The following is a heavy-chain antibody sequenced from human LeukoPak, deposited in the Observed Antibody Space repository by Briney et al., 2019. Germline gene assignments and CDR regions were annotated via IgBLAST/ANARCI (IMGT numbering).Heavy chain of an antibody. V-gene: IGHV3-30*02. J-gene: IGHJ3*02. CDR3: AKVAREFMGAFDI. CDR2: IRYDGSNK. CDR1: GFAFSSYG. D-gene: IGHD3-10*01. Sequence: GGSLRLSCAASGFAFSSYGMHWVRQAPGKGLEWVAFIRYDGSNKYYADSVKGRFTISRDNSKNTLYLQMNSLRAEDMAVYYCAKVAREFMGAFDIWGQGTMVTVSS.